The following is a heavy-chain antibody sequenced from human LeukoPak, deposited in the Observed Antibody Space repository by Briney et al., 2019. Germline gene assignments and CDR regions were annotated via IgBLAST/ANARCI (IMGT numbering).Heavy chain of an antibody. CDR2: ISYDGSNK. CDR1: GFTFSSYA. Sequence: GGSLRLSCAASGFTFSSYAMHWVRQAPGKGLEWVAVISYDGSNKYYADSVKGRFTISRDNSKNTLYLQMNSLRAEDTAVYYCARGWITGTDYWGQGTLVTVSS. CDR3: ARGWITGTDY. D-gene: IGHD1/OR15-1a*01. J-gene: IGHJ4*02. V-gene: IGHV3-30-3*01.